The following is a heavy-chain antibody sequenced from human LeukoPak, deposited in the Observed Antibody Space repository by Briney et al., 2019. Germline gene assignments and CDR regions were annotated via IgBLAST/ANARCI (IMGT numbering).Heavy chain of an antibody. Sequence: PSETLSLTCTVSGGSISSYYWSWIRQPPGKGLEWIGYIYYSGSTNYNPSLKSRVTISVDTSKKQFSLKLSSVTAADTAVYYCARDSRRDGYNYLDYWGQGTLVTVSS. CDR1: GGSISSYY. CDR3: ARDSRRDGYNYLDY. CDR2: IYYSGST. J-gene: IGHJ4*02. D-gene: IGHD5-24*01. V-gene: IGHV4-59*01.